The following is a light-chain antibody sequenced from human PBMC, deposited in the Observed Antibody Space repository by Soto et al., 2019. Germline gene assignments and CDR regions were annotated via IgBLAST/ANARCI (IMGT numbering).Light chain of an antibody. CDR2: GAS. CDR1: QTVSSS. Sequence: EIVLTQSPGTLSLSPGERATLSCRASQTVSSSLAWYQQKPGQAPRLLISGASSRAADIPDRFSGSGSGTDFTLTISSLEPEDSAVYYCQQRHMWPITFGQGTRLEIK. V-gene: IGKV3-11*01. CDR3: QQRHMWPIT. J-gene: IGKJ5*01.